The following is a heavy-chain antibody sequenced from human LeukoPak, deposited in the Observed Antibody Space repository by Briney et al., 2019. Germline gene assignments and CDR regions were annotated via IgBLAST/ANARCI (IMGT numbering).Heavy chain of an antibody. J-gene: IGHJ4*02. CDR3: APIYGDFSDFDS. Sequence: SETLSLTCAVYGVSLSNYYWNWIRQPPGKGLEWIGEVTHDGRTNHNPSLKSRVTILADTSKIQFSLTLTSVTAADTAVYYCAPIYGDFSDFDSWGQGTLVTVSS. CDR2: VTHDGRT. CDR1: GVSLSNYY. V-gene: IGHV4-34*01. D-gene: IGHD4-17*01.